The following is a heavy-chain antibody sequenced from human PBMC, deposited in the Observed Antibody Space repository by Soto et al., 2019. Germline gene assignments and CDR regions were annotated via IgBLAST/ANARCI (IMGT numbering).Heavy chain of an antibody. CDR3: AKRATTVPTPGNYFDC. CDR2: LTPAGTT. D-gene: IGHD2-15*01. Sequence: EVQLLESGGGLVQPGGSLRLSCAASGFSFSDYSMTRVRQAPGRGLEWVSTLTPAGTTFYADSVKGRFTIPRDNYRNTLSLHMYNLRAEDTARYYCAKRATTVPTPGNYFDCWGQGTLVTVAS. CDR1: GFSFSDYS. V-gene: IGHV3-23*01. J-gene: IGHJ4*02.